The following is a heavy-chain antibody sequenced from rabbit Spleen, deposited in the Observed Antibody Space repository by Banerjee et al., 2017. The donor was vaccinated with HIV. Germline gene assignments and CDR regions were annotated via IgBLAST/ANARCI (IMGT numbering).Heavy chain of an antibody. J-gene: IGHJ4*01. CDR2: IYSGSSGDT. D-gene: IGHD4-1*01. V-gene: IGHV1S40*01. CDR1: GFSFSSRYY. Sequence: QSLEESGGDLVKPGASLTLTCPASGFSFSSRYYMCWVRQAPGKGLEWIACIYSGSSGDTYYASWAKGRFSISKTSSTTVTLQMTSLTAADTATYFCARETSSGWGVVSYYFNLWGPGTLVTVS. CDR3: ARETSSGWGVVSYYFNL.